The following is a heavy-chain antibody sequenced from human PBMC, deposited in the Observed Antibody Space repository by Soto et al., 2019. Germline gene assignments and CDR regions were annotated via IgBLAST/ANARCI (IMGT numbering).Heavy chain of an antibody. V-gene: IGHV1-2*02. CDR3: AKGGSSWTEWFDP. D-gene: IGHD6-13*01. Sequence: ASVKVSCKASGYPLTAKYLHWVRQAPGQGLEWMGWINPSSGGTKEPQKFRGRVTMTRDTSIRAAYMELSRLTSDDTAVYYCAKGGSSWTEWFDPWGQGTLVTVSS. CDR2: INPSSGGT. CDR1: GYPLTAKY. J-gene: IGHJ5*02.